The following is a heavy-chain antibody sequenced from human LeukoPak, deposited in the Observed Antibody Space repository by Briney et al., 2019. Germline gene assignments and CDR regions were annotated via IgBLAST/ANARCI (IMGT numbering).Heavy chain of an antibody. D-gene: IGHD5-18*01. V-gene: IGHV3-7*01. J-gene: IGHJ4*03. CDR3: AKQPDKGYSYGYWGYFDH. CDR2: IKQDGSEK. Sequence: GGSLRLSCAASGFTFSSYWMSWVRQAPGKGLEWVAHIKQDGSEKYYVDSVKGRFTISRDNAKNSLYLQMNSLRAEDTAVYYCAKQPDKGYSYGYWGYFDHWGQGTLVTVSS. CDR1: GFTFSSYW.